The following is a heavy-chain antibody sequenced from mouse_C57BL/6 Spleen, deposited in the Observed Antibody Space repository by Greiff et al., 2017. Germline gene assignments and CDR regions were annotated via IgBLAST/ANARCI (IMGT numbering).Heavy chain of an antibody. V-gene: IGHV1-61*01. CDR1: GYTFTSYW. CDR2: IYPSDSET. Sequence: VQLQQPGAELVRPGSSVKLSCKASGYTFTSYWMDWVKQRPGKGLEWIGNIYPSDSETHYTQKFKEKATLTVDKSSSTAYMQRSSLTSEDSAVYYSAIGGDGYYRPFADWGQGTLVTVSA. CDR3: AIGGDGYYRPFAD. J-gene: IGHJ3*01. D-gene: IGHD2-3*01.